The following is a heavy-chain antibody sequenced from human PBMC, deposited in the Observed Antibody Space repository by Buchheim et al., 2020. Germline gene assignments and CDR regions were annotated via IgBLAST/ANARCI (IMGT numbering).Heavy chain of an antibody. D-gene: IGHD6-19*01. J-gene: IGHJ6*02. CDR2: IYYSGST. CDR1: GGSISSSSYY. V-gene: IGHV4-39*07. CDR3: ARDGDRIAVAGTSYYYYGMDV. Sequence: QLQLQESGPGLVKPSETLSLTCTVSGGSISSSSYYWGWIRQPPGKGLEWIGSIYYSGSTYYNPSLKSRVTISVDTSKNQFSLKLSSVTAADTAVYYCARDGDRIAVAGTSYYYYGMDVWGQGTT.